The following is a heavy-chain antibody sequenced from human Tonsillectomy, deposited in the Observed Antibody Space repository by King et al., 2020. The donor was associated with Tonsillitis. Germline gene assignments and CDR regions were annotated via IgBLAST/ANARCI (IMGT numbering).Heavy chain of an antibody. CDR2: IYYSGST. J-gene: IGHJ4*02. Sequence: QLQESGPGLVKPSETLSLTCTVSGGSISSYYWSWFRQPPGKGLEWIGYIYYSGSTNYNPSLKSRVTISVDTSKNQFSMKLSSVTDADTAVYFCASPYPVLKYWGQGTLVTVSS. D-gene: IGHD3-9*01. V-gene: IGHV4-59*01. CDR1: GGSISSYY. CDR3: ASPYPVLKY.